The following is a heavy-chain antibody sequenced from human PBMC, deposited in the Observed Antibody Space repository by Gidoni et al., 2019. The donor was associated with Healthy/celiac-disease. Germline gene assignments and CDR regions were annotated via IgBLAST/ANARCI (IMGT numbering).Heavy chain of an antibody. Sequence: EVQLVASGGGLIQPGGSLRLSCAASGFTVSSNYMSWVRQAPGTGLEWVSVSYSGGSTYYEDSVKGRFNISRDNAKNTLYLQMNSLRAEDTAVYYCATREYYYDSSGYLGDAFDIWGQGTMVTVSS. CDR2: SYSGGST. J-gene: IGHJ3*02. V-gene: IGHV3-53*01. D-gene: IGHD3-22*01. CDR3: ATREYYYDSSGYLGDAFDI. CDR1: GFTVSSNY.